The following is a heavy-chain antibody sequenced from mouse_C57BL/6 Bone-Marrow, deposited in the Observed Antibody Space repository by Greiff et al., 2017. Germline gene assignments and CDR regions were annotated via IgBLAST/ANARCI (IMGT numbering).Heavy chain of an antibody. Sequence: VQLQESGAELVRPGPSVKVSCKASGYAFTNYLIEWVKQRPGQGLEWIGVINPGSGGTNYNEKFKGKATLTADKSSSTAYMQLSSLTSEDSAVYFCARSGWLPSWFAYWGQGTLVTVSA. CDR2: INPGSGGT. J-gene: IGHJ3*01. CDR3: ARSGWLPSWFAY. V-gene: IGHV1-54*01. CDR1: GYAFTNYL. D-gene: IGHD2-2*01.